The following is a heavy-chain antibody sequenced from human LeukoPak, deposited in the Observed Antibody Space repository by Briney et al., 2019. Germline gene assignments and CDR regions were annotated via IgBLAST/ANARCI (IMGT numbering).Heavy chain of an antibody. CDR2: IHSRGST. CDR3: VRTLPDAYNDY. CDR1: GGSINTYY. J-gene: IGHJ4*02. Sequence: SETLSLTCTVSGGSINTYYWSWIRQSPWKGLEWIGYIHSRGSTKYNPSLSSRLTISIDTSKNQFSLRLRSVTAADTAVYYCVRTLPDAYNDYWGQGTLVTVSS. V-gene: IGHV4-59*01. D-gene: IGHD5-24*01.